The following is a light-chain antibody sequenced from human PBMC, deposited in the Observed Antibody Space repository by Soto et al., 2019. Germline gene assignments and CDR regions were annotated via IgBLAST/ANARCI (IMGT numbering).Light chain of an antibody. Sequence: EIVLTQSPATLSLSPGEIATLSFSASQSVSRYLAWYQQRPGQAPRLLIYGASNRATGVPARFSGSGSGTDFTLTISSLEPEDFAVYYCQQRTNWPLTFGGGTKVDI. CDR3: QQRTNWPLT. CDR1: QSVSRY. V-gene: IGKV3-11*01. CDR2: GAS. J-gene: IGKJ4*01.